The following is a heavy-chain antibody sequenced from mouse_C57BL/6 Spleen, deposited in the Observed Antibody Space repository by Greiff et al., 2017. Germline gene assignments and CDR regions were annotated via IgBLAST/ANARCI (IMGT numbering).Heavy chain of an antibody. D-gene: IGHD1-1*01. V-gene: IGHV1-31*01. Sequence: VQLKESGPELVKPGASVKISCKASGYSFPGYYMHWVKQSHGNILDWIGYIYPYNGVSSYNQKFKGKATLTVDKSSSTAYMELRSLTSEDSAVYYCARGSYVAWFAYWGQGTLVTVSA. CDR2: IYPYNGVS. CDR3: ARGSYVAWFAY. J-gene: IGHJ3*01. CDR1: GYSFPGYY.